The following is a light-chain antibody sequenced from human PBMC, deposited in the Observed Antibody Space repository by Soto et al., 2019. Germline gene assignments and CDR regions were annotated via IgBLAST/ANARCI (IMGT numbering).Light chain of an antibody. CDR2: EVS. CDR1: SSDVGGYND. CDR3: SSYTSMSTGV. V-gene: IGLV2-14*01. J-gene: IGLJ1*01. Sequence: QSALTQPDSVSGSPGQSITISCTGTSSDVGGYNDVSWYQQHPGKAPTLIIYEVSNRPSGVSNRFAGSKSGNTASLTISWLQAEDEADYYCSSYTSMSTGVFGTGTKLTVL.